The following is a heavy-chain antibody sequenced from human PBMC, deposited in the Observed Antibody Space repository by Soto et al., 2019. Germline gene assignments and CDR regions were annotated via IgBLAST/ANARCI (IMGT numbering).Heavy chain of an antibody. Sequence: GESLKISCKGSGYSFTNYWIDWVRQKPGKGLEWMGTIYLGDSDIRYSPSFQGQVTISADKSISTAFLQWSSLKASDSAMYYCARHAVDMATTDHYGMDVWGQGTTVTVSS. CDR3: ARHAVDMATTDHYGMDV. V-gene: IGHV5-51*01. CDR2: IYLGDSDI. J-gene: IGHJ6*02. CDR1: GYSFTNYW. D-gene: IGHD4-17*01.